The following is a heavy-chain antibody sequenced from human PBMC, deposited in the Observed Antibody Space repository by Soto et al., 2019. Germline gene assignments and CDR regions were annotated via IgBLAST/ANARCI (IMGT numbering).Heavy chain of an antibody. CDR1: GGSISSSSYN. J-gene: IGHJ5*02. D-gene: IGHD1-20*01. CDR2: IYYSGST. CDR3: ALHQYNGPAASGRGAP. Sequence: QLQLQESGPGLVKPSETLSLTCTVSGGSISSSSYNWGWIRQPPGKGREWIGNIYYSGSTYYNTSLETRVTISVDTSKNQFSLKMSSFSAAEAAGSDCALHQYNGPAASGRGAPWGQGTLVTVSS. V-gene: IGHV4-39*01.